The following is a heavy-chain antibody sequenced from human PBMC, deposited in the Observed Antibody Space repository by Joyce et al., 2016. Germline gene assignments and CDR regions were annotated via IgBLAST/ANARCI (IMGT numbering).Heavy chain of an antibody. V-gene: IGHV2-5*02. Sequence: QITFKESGPTLVKPTQTLTLTCTFSGFSLSTSAVGVGWIRQPPGKSLECLALIYWDDDKRYTPSLKTRLTVTKDASKNQVVLTMANMDPVDTATYFCAHRRAKDAGGYFHYFDYWCPGMLVTVSS. CDR1: GFSLSTSAVG. CDR2: IYWDDDK. J-gene: IGHJ4*02. CDR3: AHRRAKDAGGYFHYFDY. D-gene: IGHD3-22*01.